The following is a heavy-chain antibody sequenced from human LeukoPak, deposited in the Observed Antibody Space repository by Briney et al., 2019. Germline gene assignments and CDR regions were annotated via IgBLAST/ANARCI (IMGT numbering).Heavy chain of an antibody. V-gene: IGHV4-34*01. CDR1: GGSFSGYY. J-gene: IGHJ3*02. CDR3: ARGIAAAWYMAFDI. Sequence: SETLSLTCAVYGGSFSGYYWSWIRQPPGKGLEWIGEINHSGSTNYNPSLKSRVTISVDTSKNQLSLKLSSVTAADTAVYYCARGIAAAWYMAFDIWGQGTMVTVSS. CDR2: INHSGST. D-gene: IGHD6-13*01.